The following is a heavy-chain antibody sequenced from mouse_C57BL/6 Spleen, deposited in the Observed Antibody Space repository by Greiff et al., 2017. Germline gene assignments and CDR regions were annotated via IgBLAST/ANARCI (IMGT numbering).Heavy chain of an antibody. CDR1: GYTFTSYW. D-gene: IGHD1-1*01. V-gene: IGHV1-64*01. CDR2: IHPNSGST. CDR3: ARWITTVVDAMDY. J-gene: IGHJ4*01. Sequence: QVQLKQPGAELVKPGASVKLSCKASGYTFTSYWMHWVKQRPGQGLEWIGMIHPNSGSTNYNEKFKSKATLTVDKSSSTAYMQLSSLTSEDSAVYYCARWITTVVDAMDYWGQGTSVTVSS.